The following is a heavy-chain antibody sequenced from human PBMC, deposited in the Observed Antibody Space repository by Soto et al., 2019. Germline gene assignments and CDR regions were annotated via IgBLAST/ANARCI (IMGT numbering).Heavy chain of an antibody. J-gene: IGHJ6*03. Sequence: GGSLRLSCAASGFTFSSYWMHWVRQAPGKGLEYVSAISSNGGSTYYANSVKGRFTISRDNSKNTLYLQMGSLRAEDMAVYYCARESYDFWSGYYMPYYYYYMDVWGKGTTVTVSS. CDR2: ISSNGGST. V-gene: IGHV3-64*01. CDR3: ARESYDFWSGYYMPYYYYYMDV. D-gene: IGHD3-3*01. CDR1: GFTFSSYW.